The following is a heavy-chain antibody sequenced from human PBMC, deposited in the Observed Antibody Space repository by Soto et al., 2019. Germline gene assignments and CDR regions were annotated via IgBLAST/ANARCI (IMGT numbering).Heavy chain of an antibody. CDR3: ARISYDYVWGSSGPDY. CDR2: IFSNDEK. CDR1: GLSLSNARMG. Sequence: FGATLVNPTETLTLTCTVSGLSLSNARMGVSWIRQPPGKALEWLAHIFSNDEKSYSTSLKSRLTISKDTSKSQVVLTMANMDPVDTATYYCARISYDYVWGSSGPDYWGQGTLVTVSS. D-gene: IGHD3-16*01. V-gene: IGHV2-26*01. J-gene: IGHJ4*02.